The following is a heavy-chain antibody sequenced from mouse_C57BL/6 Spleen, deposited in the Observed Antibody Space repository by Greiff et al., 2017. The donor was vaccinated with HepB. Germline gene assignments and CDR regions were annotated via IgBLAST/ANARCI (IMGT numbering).Heavy chain of an antibody. CDR2: IDPETGGT. V-gene: IGHV1-15*01. CDR1: GYTFTDYE. Sequence: VQLQESGAELVRPGASVTLSCKASGYTFTDYEMHWVKQTPVHGLEWIGAIDPETGGTAYNQKFKGKAILTADKSSSTAYMELRSLTSEDSAVYYCTSDYFDYWGQGTTLTVSS. J-gene: IGHJ2*01. CDR3: TSDYFDY.